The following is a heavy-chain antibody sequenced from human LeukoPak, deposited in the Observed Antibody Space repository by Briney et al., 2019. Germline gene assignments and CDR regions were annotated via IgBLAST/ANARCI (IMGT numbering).Heavy chain of an antibody. D-gene: IGHD3-22*01. Sequence: SETLSLTCSVYGESFSGYYWSWIRQPPGKGLEWIGEINHSGSTNYNPSLKSRVTISVDTSKNQFSLKLSSVTAADTAVYYCARGVARTYYSDTSGYAAADYWGQGTLVTVSS. CDR3: ARGVARTYYSDTSGYAAADY. J-gene: IGHJ4*02. CDR1: GESFSGYY. V-gene: IGHV4-34*01. CDR2: INHSGST.